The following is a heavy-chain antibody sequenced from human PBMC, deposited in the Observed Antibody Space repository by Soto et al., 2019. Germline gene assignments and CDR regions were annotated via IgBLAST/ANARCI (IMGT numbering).Heavy chain of an antibody. V-gene: IGHV1-69*01. CDR3: AREGTIGGLRSPKRD. J-gene: IGHJ3*01. CDR1: GGTFSSYA. Sequence: QVQLVQSGAEVKKPGSSVKVSCKASGGTFSSYAISWVRQAPGQGLEWMGGIIPSFGTANYAQKFQGRVTITADESPSTAYMELSSLRSEDTAVYYCAREGTIGGLRSPKRDWGQGTMVTVSS. CDR2: IIPSFGTA. D-gene: IGHD3-9*01.